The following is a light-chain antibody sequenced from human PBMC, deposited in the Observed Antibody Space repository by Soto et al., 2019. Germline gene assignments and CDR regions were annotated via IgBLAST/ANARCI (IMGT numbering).Light chain of an antibody. V-gene: IGLV1-40*01. CDR1: SSNIGAGYD. CDR2: GKT. J-gene: IGLJ2*01. Sequence: QSVLTQPPSVSGAPGQRVTISCTGSSSNIGAGYDVHWYQQLPGRAPKLLIYGKTNRPSGVPDRFSGSKSGTSASLAITGLQAEDEADYYCLSFDSSLSVVFGGGTKVTVL. CDR3: LSFDSSLSVV.